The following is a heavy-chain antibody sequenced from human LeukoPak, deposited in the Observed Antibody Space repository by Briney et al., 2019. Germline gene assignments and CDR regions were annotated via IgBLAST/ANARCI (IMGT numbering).Heavy chain of an antibody. Sequence: GGSLRLSCAASGFTFSDYYMSWIRQAPGKGLEGVSYIGGSGTTIFYAHSVKGRFTISRDNAKNSLYLQMNSLRAEDTAVYYCARFAGSGSYYIDYWGQGTLITVSS. CDR3: ARFAGSGSYYIDY. J-gene: IGHJ4*02. CDR2: IGGSGTTI. CDR1: GFTFSDYY. D-gene: IGHD3-10*01. V-gene: IGHV3-11*01.